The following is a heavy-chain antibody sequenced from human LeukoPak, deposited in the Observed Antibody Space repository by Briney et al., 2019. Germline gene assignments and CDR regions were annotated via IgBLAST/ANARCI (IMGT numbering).Heavy chain of an antibody. V-gene: IGHV3-7*01. CDR3: ASLKIRRIGNAFDI. CDR1: GGSISSSSYY. Sequence: ETLSLTCTVSGGSISSSSYYWGWIRQAPGKGLEWVANIKQDGSEKHYVDSVKGRFTISRDNAKESLFLQMNSLRPEDTALYYCASLKIRRIGNAFDIWGQGTMVTVSS. D-gene: IGHD1-1*01. J-gene: IGHJ3*02. CDR2: IKQDGSEK.